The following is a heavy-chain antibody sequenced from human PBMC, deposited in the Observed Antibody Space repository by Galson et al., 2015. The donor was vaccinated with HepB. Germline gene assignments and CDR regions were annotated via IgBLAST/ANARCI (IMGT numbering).Heavy chain of an antibody. CDR3: ARGNTGFGHGMDV. CDR2: INPSGGST. V-gene: IGHV1-46*01. Sequence: SVKVSCKASGYSLTSYYMHWVRQAPGQGLEWMGIINPSGGSTRYAQKFQGRVTMTRDTSTSTVYMEVNSLRSEDTAVYYCARGNTGFGHGMDVWGQGTTVTASS. J-gene: IGHJ6*02. CDR1: GYSLTSYY. D-gene: IGHD3-10*01.